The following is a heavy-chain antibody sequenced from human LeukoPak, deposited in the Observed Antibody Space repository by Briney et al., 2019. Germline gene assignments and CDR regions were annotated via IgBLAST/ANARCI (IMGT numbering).Heavy chain of an antibody. CDR2: ISSSSSYI. V-gene: IGHV3-21*01. J-gene: IGHJ3*02. CDR1: GFTFSSYR. Sequence: GGSLRLSCAASGFTFSSYRMNWVRQAPGKGLEGVSSISSSSSYIYYADSVKGRFTISRDNAKNSLYLQLNSLRAEDTAVYYCARLAVAGRKTDAFDIWGQGTMVTVSS. CDR3: ARLAVAGRKTDAFDI. D-gene: IGHD6-19*01.